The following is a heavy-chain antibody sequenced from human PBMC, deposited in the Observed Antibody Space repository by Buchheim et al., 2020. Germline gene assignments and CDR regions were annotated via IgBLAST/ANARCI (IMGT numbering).Heavy chain of an antibody. Sequence: EVQLVESGGGLVQPGGSLRLSCAASGFTFSSYWMHWVRQAPGKGLVWVSRINSDGSSPSSADSVKGRFTISSDNAKNTLYLQMNSLRAEDTAVYYCARGAYYYDSSGYPEISQFDPWGQGTL. CDR1: GFTFSSYW. CDR2: INSDGSSP. CDR3: ARGAYYYDSSGYPEISQFDP. J-gene: IGHJ5*02. V-gene: IGHV3-74*01. D-gene: IGHD3-22*01.